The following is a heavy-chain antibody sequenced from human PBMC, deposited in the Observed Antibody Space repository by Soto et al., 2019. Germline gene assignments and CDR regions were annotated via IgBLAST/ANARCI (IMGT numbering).Heavy chain of an antibody. CDR3: ARGGRMWPFDY. CDR1: GFTVSSNY. D-gene: IGHD2-21*01. CDR2: IYSGSST. J-gene: IGHJ4*02. Sequence: GGSLRLSCAASGFTVSSNYMSWVRQAPGKGLEWVSVIYSGSSTDYADSVKGRFTISRDNSKNTLYLEMSSLRAEDTAVYHCARGGRMWPFDYCGEGTLVTXSS. V-gene: IGHV3-66*01.